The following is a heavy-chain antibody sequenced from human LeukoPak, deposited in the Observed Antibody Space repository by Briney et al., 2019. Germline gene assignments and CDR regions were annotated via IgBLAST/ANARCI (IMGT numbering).Heavy chain of an antibody. J-gene: IGHJ4*02. D-gene: IGHD3-22*01. CDR3: ASSHDSSGND. CDR2: IKYDGTHK. Sequence: GGSLRLSCVASGISFSRYWMAWVRQAPGKGLEWVANIKYDGTHKFYADSVKGRFTISRDNAKNSLFLEINSLTADDTAVYCCASSHDSSGNDWGQGTLVTVSS. V-gene: IGHV3-7*01. CDR1: GISFSRYW.